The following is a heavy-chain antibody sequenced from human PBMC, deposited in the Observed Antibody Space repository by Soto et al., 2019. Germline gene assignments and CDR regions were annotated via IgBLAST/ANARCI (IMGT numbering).Heavy chain of an antibody. Sequence: QVQLQESGPGLVKPSDSLSLTCTVSGGSINSDYWSWIRQPPGKGLEWIGCISYTGSTNYNPSLKRRVTISPDTSKTQSSLKLSSVTAADTAVYYCARGADGDYFDSWGQGTLVTVSS. D-gene: IGHD3-16*01. CDR1: GGSINSDY. V-gene: IGHV4-59*07. J-gene: IGHJ4*02. CDR3: ARGADGDYFDS. CDR2: ISYTGST.